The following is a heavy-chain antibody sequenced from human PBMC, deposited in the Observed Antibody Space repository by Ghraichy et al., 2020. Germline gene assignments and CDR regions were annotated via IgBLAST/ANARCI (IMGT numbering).Heavy chain of an antibody. Sequence: SETLSLTCTVSGASISSGVYYWGWVRQPPGKGLEWIGYIYHSGTSYYNPSLRGRVTISIDTSKNQFSLKLSSVTASDTAVYSCARYNNGAADYWGQGTQVTVSS. CDR3: ARYNNGAADY. D-gene: IGHD6-19*01. V-gene: IGHV4-39*01. CDR2: IYHSGTS. CDR1: GASISSGVYY. J-gene: IGHJ4*02.